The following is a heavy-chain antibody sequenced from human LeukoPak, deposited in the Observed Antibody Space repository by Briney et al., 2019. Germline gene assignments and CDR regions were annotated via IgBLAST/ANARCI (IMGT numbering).Heavy chain of an antibody. CDR1: GGSFSGYY. D-gene: IGHD2-8*01. CDR2: INHSGST. V-gene: IGHV4-34*01. Sequence: SETLSLTCAVYGGSFSGYYWSWIRQPPGKGLEWIGEINHSGSTNYNPSLKSRVTISVDTSKNQFSLKLSSVTAADTAVYYCARGGECTNGVCLNWFDPWGQGTLVTVSS. J-gene: IGHJ5*02. CDR3: ARGGECTNGVCLNWFDP.